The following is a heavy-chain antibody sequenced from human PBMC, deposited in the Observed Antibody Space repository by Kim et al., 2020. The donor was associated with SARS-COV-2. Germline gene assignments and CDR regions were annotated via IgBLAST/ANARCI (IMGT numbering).Heavy chain of an antibody. D-gene: IGHD6-13*01. V-gene: IGHV1-18*04. CDR3: ATTFSFSNSWYYFDY. J-gene: IGHJ4*02. CDR1: GYTSSNYG. Sequence: ASVKVSCKVSGYTSSNYGISWVRQAPGQGLEWMGWINTLSLHTNSVDKFQDRVTMTTVPSTNTVSMELRSLTSDDTAVYYCATTFSFSNSWYYFDYWGQGNLVTGSS. CDR2: INTLSLHT.